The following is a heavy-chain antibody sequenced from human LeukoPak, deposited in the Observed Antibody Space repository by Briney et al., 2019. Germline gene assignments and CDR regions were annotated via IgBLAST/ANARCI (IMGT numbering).Heavy chain of an antibody. CDR1: GGSISSYY. D-gene: IGHD3-10*01. CDR3: ARSRLRVGSGTYAFDI. CDR2: IHYSGST. V-gene: IGHV4-59*08. Sequence: PSETLSLTCTVSGGSISSYYWSWIRQPPGKGLEWIGYIHYSGSTNYNPSLKSRVTISVDTSKNQFSLKLSSVTAADTAVYYCARSRLRVGSGTYAFDIWGQGTMVTVSS. J-gene: IGHJ3*02.